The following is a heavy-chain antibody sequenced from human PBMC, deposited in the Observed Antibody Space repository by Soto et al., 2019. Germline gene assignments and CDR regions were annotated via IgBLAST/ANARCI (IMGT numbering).Heavy chain of an antibody. Sequence: GESQKISGAGSGYNYPSSLFASVHQMPGKGLDWMVIIYPGDSDTTYSPSFQGQVTISADKSINTAYLQWSSLKASDTSIYYCARRGSGYDYRFDFWGQGTLVTSPQ. CDR2: IYPGDSDT. V-gene: IGHV5-51*07. CDR1: GYNYPSSL. CDR3: ARRGSGYDYRFDF. J-gene: IGHJ4*02. D-gene: IGHD5-12*01.